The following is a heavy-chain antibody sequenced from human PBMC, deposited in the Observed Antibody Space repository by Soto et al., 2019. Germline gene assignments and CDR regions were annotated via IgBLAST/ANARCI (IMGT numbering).Heavy chain of an antibody. J-gene: IGHJ4*02. D-gene: IGHD3-10*01. CDR3: TVWGSGNDFGAA. CDR2: SKNKADSYTT. CDR1: GFTFSDHY. Sequence: EVQLVESGGGLVQPGGSLRLSCAASGFTFSDHYMDWVRQAPGKGLEWVGRSKNKADSYTTEYAASVKGRFTISRDGSKNSLLLQMNSLKTEDTAVYYGTVWGSGNDFGAAWGQGILVTVSS. V-gene: IGHV3-72*01.